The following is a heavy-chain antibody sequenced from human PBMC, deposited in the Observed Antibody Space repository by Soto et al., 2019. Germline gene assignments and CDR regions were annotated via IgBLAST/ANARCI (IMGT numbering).Heavy chain of an antibody. CDR2: IYYSGST. D-gene: IGHD6-19*01. CDR3: ARHLAVAGRYRGSFEY. CDR1: GGSISSYY. V-gene: IGHV4-59*08. Sequence: LSLTCTVSGGSISSYYWSWIRQPPGKGLEWIGYIYYSGSTNYNPSLKSRVAISVDTSKNQFSLKLSSVTAADTAVYYCARHLAVAGRYRGSFEYWGQGTLVTVSS. J-gene: IGHJ4*02.